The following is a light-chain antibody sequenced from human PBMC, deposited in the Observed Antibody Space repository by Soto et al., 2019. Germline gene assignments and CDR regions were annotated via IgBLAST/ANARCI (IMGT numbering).Light chain of an antibody. CDR2: GVF. CDR1: QTVNSDY. CDR3: QHYDGSPRT. Sequence: ETVLTQSPGTVSLSPGERATLSCTTSQTVNSDYLAWYQQKPGQAPRLLIYGVFNRATGIPDRFSGSGSGTSFTLNISGLEPEDSAVYYCQHYDGSPRTFGQGTNLE. V-gene: IGKV3-20*01. J-gene: IGKJ2*01.